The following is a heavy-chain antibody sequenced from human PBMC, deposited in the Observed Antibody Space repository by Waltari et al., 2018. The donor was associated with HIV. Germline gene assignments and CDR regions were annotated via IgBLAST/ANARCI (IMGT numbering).Heavy chain of an antibody. V-gene: IGHV1-69*01. CDR3: ARSKRPFCTGGSCYDFDY. CDR2: LIPVFGKA. CDR1: GDTFKIYG. J-gene: IGHJ4*02. Sequence: QVQLVQSGAEVKKSGSSVKVPCKASGDTFKIYGISWVRQAPGQWLEWMGGLIPVFGKADYAQKFQDRVALTADESTSTVHMELNSLRSDDTAVYYCARSKRPFCTGGSCYDFDYWGQGTLVTVSS. D-gene: IGHD2-15*01.